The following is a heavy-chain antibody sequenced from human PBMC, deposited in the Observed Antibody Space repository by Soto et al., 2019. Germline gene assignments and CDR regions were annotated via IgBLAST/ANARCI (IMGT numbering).Heavy chain of an antibody. V-gene: IGHV1-3*05. D-gene: IGHD1-1*01. Sequence: QVQLVQSGAEEKKPGASVKVSCKASGYTFTSFSMHWVRQAPGQKLEWMGWINAGNGNTKYSQKFQGRVAITRDTAASTVYMELSSLRAYDTAVYYGNTDNNFMGGDYWGQRTLVTGSS. CDR1: GYTFTSFS. CDR2: INAGNGNT. J-gene: IGHJ4*02. CDR3: NTDNNFMGGDY.